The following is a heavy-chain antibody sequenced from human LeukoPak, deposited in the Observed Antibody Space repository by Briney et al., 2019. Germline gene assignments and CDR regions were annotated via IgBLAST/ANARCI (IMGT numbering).Heavy chain of an antibody. CDR1: GGSISSYY. CDR3: ARDGYCSGGSCYSEHYYYGMDV. V-gene: IGHV4-4*07. J-gene: IGHJ6*02. CDR2: IYTSGST. Sequence: LETLSLTCTVSGGSISSYYWSWIRQPAGKGLEWIGRIYTSGSTNYNPSLKSRVTMSVDTSKNQFSLKLSSVTAADTAVYYCARDGYCSGGSCYSEHYYYGMDVWGQGTTVTVSS. D-gene: IGHD2-15*01.